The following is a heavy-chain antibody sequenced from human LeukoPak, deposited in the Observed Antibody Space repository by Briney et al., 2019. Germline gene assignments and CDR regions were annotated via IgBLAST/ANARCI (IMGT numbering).Heavy chain of an antibody. D-gene: IGHD2-2*01. CDR3: ARRQRYPYYFNS. CDR1: NASIATSSYY. V-gene: IGHV4-39*01. CDR2: IYYSGTT. Sequence: PSETLSLTCTVSNASIATSSYYWGWIRQPPGKGLGWIWNIYYSGTTNYNPSLKGRVAFFLDTSKNQFSLKLTSVTAADTAVYYCARRQRYPYYFNSWGQGTLVTVSS. J-gene: IGHJ4*02.